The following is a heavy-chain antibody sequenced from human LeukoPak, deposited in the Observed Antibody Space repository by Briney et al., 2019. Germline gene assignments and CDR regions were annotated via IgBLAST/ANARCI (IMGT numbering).Heavy chain of an antibody. Sequence: PGGSLRLSCAASGFTFSSYSMNWVRQAPGKGLEWVSSISSSSSYIYYADSVKGRFTISRDNAKNSLYLQMNSLRAEDTAVYYCARDAAGESSGWYADWYFNLWGRGTLVTVSS. V-gene: IGHV3-21*01. CDR3: ARDAAGESSGWYADWYFNL. J-gene: IGHJ2*01. CDR1: GFTFSSYS. D-gene: IGHD6-19*01. CDR2: ISSSSSYI.